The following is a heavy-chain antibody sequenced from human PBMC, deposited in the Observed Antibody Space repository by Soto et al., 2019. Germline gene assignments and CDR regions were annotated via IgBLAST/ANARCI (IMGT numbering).Heavy chain of an antibody. V-gene: IGHV3-11*06. Sequence: GGSLRLSCAASGFTFSDYYMSWVRQAPGKGLEWISCISSTSSYTKYAGSVKGRFTISRDNAKNSLYLQMNSLRAEDMGVYYCARIGTKEEVNWENWFDPWGQGTLVTVSS. CDR3: ARIGTKEEVNWENWFDP. CDR1: GFTFSDYY. D-gene: IGHD7-27*01. J-gene: IGHJ5*02. CDR2: ISSTSSYT.